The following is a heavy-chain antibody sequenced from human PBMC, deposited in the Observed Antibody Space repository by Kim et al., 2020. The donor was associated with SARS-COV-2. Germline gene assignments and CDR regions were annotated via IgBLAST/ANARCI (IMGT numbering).Heavy chain of an antibody. D-gene: IGHD1-26*01. CDR1: KFTFSNYW. J-gene: IGHJ4*02. CDR2: IKQDGSEN. Sequence: GGSLRLSCVASKFTFSNYWMSWVRQAPRKGLEWVANIKQDGSENYYADSVKGRFTISRDNAKNSLYLQLNSLRVDDTAVYYCAKNMDGSYYFPDDWGQGTLVTVSS. CDR3: AKNMDGSYYFPDD. V-gene: IGHV3-7*03.